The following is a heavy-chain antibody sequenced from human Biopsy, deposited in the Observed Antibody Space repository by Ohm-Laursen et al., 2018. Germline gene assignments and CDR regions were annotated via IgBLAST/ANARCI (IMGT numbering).Heavy chain of an antibody. CDR3: PRAPNSAGWSYYYFYGMDV. J-gene: IGHJ6*02. CDR1: GGTISSNY. CDR2: ITYSGIT. V-gene: IGHV4-59*01. Sequence: SRTLSLTCTVFGGTISSNYWSWIRQPPGKGLEWIGYITYSGITNYNPSLKRRVTLSVDTSKNQFFLRMNSVTAADTAVYYCPRAPNSAGWSYYYFYGMDVWGQGTAVTVSS. D-gene: IGHD6-19*01.